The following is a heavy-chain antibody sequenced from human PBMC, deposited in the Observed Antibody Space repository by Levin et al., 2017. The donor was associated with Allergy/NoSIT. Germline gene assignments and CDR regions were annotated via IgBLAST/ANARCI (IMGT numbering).Heavy chain of an antibody. CDR2: IRSKAYGGTT. D-gene: IGHD2-21*02. V-gene: IGHV3-49*03. CDR3: TRGCGGGDCFYYYYYYMDV. CDR1: GFTFGDYA. J-gene: IGHJ6*03. Sequence: GGSLRLSCTASGFTFGDYAMSWFRQAPGKGLEWVGFIRSKAYGGTTEYAASVKGRFTISRDDSKSIAYLQMNSLKTEDTAVYYCTRGCGGGDCFYYYYYYMDVWGKGTTVTVSS.